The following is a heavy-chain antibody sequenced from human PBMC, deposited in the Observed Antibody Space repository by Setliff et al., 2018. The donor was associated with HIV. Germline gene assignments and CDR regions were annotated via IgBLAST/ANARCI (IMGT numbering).Heavy chain of an antibody. CDR2: IKQDGSDK. V-gene: IGHV3-7*01. Sequence: VGSLRLSCAASGFAFSGHQMSWVRQAPGKGLEWVAKIKQDGSDKYYVDSVKGRVTISRDNAKNSLYLQMNSLRAEDTAMYYCARDWRNGYDSNFAYWGQGTLVTVSS. CDR1: GFAFSGHQ. CDR3: ARDWRNGYDSNFAY. D-gene: IGHD5-12*01. J-gene: IGHJ4*02.